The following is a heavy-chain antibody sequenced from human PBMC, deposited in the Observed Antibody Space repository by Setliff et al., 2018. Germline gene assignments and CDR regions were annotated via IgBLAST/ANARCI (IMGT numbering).Heavy chain of an antibody. Sequence: LRLSCAGAEFVVNSNFMTWVRQAPGKGLEWLSVIYIGGQTFYPDSVQGRFTISRDNSKNTLYLQMNSLRAEDTAMYYCAKSGIAAAGTAPFDYWGQGTLVTVSS. CDR3: AKSGIAAAGTAPFDY. CDR2: IYIGGQT. J-gene: IGHJ4*02. V-gene: IGHV3-53*01. D-gene: IGHD6-13*01. CDR1: EFVVNSNF.